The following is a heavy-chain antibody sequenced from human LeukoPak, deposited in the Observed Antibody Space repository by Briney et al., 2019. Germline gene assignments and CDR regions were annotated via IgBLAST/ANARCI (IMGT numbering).Heavy chain of an antibody. V-gene: IGHV3-48*01. Sequence: GGSLRLSCAASGFTFSSYSMNWVRQAPGKGLEWVSYISSSSSIIYYADSVKGRFTISRDNAKNSLYLQMNSLRAEDTAVYYCAREQWLTYDFDYWGQGTLVTVSS. CDR3: AREQWLTYDFDY. D-gene: IGHD6-19*01. CDR1: GFTFSSYS. CDR2: ISSSSSII. J-gene: IGHJ4*02.